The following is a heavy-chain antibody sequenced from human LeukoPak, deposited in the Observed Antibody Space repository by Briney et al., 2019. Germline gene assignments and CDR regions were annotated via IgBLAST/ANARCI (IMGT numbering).Heavy chain of an antibody. CDR2: INSDGSST. CDR3: AREMATSLGKQRDAFDI. Sequence: GGSLRLPCAASGFTFSSYWMHWVRQVPGKGLVWVSRINSDGSSTSYADSVKGRFTISRDNAKNTLYLQMNSLRAEDSAVYYCAREMATSLGKQRDAFDIWGQGTMVTVSS. J-gene: IGHJ3*02. V-gene: IGHV3-74*01. CDR1: GFTFSSYW. D-gene: IGHD5-24*01.